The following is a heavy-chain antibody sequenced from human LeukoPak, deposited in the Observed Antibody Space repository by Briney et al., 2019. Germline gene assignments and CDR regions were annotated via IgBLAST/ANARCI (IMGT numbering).Heavy chain of an antibody. CDR1: GGSISSYY. D-gene: IGHD4-23*01. V-gene: IGHV4-59*08. CDR3: ARLSPDYGGNSYGMDV. Sequence: RPSETLSLTCTVSGGSISSYYWSWIRQPPGKGLEWIGYIYYSGSTNYNPSLKSRVTISADTSKNQFSLKLSSVTAADTAVYYCARLSPDYGGNSYGMDVWGQGTTVTVSS. J-gene: IGHJ6*02. CDR2: IYYSGST.